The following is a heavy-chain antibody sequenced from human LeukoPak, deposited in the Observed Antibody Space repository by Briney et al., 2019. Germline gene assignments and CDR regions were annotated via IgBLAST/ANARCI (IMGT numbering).Heavy chain of an antibody. CDR1: GFTFSSYE. V-gene: IGHV3-30*18. D-gene: IGHD1-20*01. J-gene: IGHJ4*02. CDR3: AKSRHPYNWNDGAFFDY. CDR2: ILYDGSNK. Sequence: QPGGSLRLSRAASGFTFSSYEMNWVRQAPGKGLEWVAVILYDGSNKKYADSVKGRFTISRDNSKNTLYLQMNSLRAEDTAVYYCAKSRHPYNWNDGAFFDYWGQGTLVTVSS.